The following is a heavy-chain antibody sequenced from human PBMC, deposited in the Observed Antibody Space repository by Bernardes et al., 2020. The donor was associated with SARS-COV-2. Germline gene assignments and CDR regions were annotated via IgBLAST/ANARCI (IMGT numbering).Heavy chain of an antibody. J-gene: IGHJ5*02. D-gene: IGHD6-19*01. CDR3: ARECSSGRNWFDP. Sequence: ASVKVSCKASGYTFTSYYMHWVRQAPGQGLEWMGIITPSGGSTSYAQKFQGRVTMTRDTSTSTVYMELSSLRSEDTAVYYCARECSSGRNWFDPWGQGTLVTVS. CDR1: GYTFTSYY. V-gene: IGHV1-46*03. CDR2: ITPSGGST.